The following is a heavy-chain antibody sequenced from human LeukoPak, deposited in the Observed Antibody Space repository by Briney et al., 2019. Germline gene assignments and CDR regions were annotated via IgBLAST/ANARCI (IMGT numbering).Heavy chain of an antibody. Sequence: PSETLSLTCTVSGGSISSSSYYWGWIRQPPGKGLEWIGSIYYSASTYYNPSLKSRVTISVDTSKNQFSLKLSSVTAADTAVYYCARFQPRRYYFDYWGQGTLVTVSS. CDR2: IYYSAST. CDR3: ARFQPRRYYFDY. J-gene: IGHJ4*02. D-gene: IGHD3-16*02. CDR1: GGSISSSSYY. V-gene: IGHV4-39*07.